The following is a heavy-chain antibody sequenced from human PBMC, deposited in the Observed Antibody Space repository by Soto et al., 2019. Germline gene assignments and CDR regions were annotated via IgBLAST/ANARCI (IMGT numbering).Heavy chain of an antibody. CDR1: GFTFSDHY. J-gene: IGHJ4*02. CDR3: VRGHAGFDY. CDR2: SRNKGHRYST. V-gene: IGHV3-72*01. Sequence: GGSLRLSCATSGFTFSDHYMDWVRQTPGKGLEWVGRSRNKGHRYSTEYAASVKGRFTISRDESKNFLYLQMNSLKTEDTAVYYCVRGHAGFDYWGQGTLVTVSS.